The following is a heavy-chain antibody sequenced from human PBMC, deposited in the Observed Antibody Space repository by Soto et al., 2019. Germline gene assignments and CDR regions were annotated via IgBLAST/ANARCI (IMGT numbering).Heavy chain of an antibody. Sequence: QVQLVESGGGVVQPGRSLRLSCAASGFTFSSYAMHWVRQAPGKGLEWVAVISYDGSNKYYADSVKGRFTISRDNSKNTLYLQMNSLRAEDTAVYYCARDTDYDFWSGYWAALDYYYYYGMDVWGQGTTVTVSS. V-gene: IGHV3-30-3*01. J-gene: IGHJ6*02. CDR3: ARDTDYDFWSGYWAALDYYYYYGMDV. CDR1: GFTFSSYA. CDR2: ISYDGSNK. D-gene: IGHD3-3*01.